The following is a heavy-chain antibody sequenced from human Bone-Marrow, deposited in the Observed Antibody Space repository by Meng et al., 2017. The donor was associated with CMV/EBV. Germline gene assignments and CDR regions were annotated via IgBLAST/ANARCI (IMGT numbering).Heavy chain of an antibody. V-gene: IGHV4-34*01. D-gene: IGHD3-3*01. Sequence: GYYRSWIRQPPGKGLEWIGEINHSGSTNYNPALKSRVTISVDTSKNQFSLKLSSVTAADTAVYYCARHGMRITIFGVVIIRGSRFDYWGQGTLVTVSS. J-gene: IGHJ4*02. CDR3: ARHGMRITIFGVVIIRGSRFDY. CDR1: GYY. CDR2: INHSGST.